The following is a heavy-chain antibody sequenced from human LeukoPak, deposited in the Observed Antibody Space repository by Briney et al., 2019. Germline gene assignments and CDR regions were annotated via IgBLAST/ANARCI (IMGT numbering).Heavy chain of an antibody. D-gene: IGHD4-11*01. J-gene: IGHJ4*02. Sequence: GGSLRLSCAASGFTFSSYAMSWVRQAPGKGLEWVSAISGSGGSIYYADSVKGRFTISRDNSKNTLYLQMNSLRAEDTAVYYCARVWDYSPRGRLDDWGQGTRVTVSS. CDR3: ARVWDYSPRGRLDD. CDR1: GFTFSSYA. CDR2: ISGSGGSI. V-gene: IGHV3-23*01.